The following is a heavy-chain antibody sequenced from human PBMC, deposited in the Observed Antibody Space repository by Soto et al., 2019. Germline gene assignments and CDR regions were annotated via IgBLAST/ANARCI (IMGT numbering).Heavy chain of an antibody. J-gene: IGHJ6*02. V-gene: IGHV4-4*02. CDR2: IYHSGST. D-gene: IGHD4-17*01. Sequence: PSETLSLTCAVSSGSISSSNWWSWVRQPPGKGLEWIGEIYHSGSTNYNPSLKSRVTISVDKSKNQFSLKLSSVTAADTAVYYCARQDGDYVRYYYYGMDVWGQGTTVTVSS. CDR1: SGSISSSNW. CDR3: ARQDGDYVRYYYYGMDV.